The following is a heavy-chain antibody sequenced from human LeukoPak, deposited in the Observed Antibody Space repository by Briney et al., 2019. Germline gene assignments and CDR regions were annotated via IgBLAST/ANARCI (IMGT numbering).Heavy chain of an antibody. V-gene: IGHV4-59*01. CDR1: GGSISSYY. CDR3: ARSYQTDSSGYYYPYYYYMDV. CDR2: IYYSGGT. D-gene: IGHD3-22*01. J-gene: IGHJ6*03. Sequence: PAETPSLTCTVSGGSISSYYWSWIRQPPGKGLEWIGYIYYSGGTNYNPSLKSRVTISVATSTNQFSLKLSSVTAADTAVYYCARSYQTDSSGYYYPYYYYMDVWGKGTTVTAS.